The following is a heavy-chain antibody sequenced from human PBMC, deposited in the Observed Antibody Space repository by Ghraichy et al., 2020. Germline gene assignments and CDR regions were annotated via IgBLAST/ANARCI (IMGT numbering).Heavy chain of an antibody. D-gene: IGHD6-6*01. CDR1: GGSFSGYY. CDR2: INHSGST. Sequence: SETLSLTCAVYGGSFSGYYWSWIRQPPGKGLEWIGEINHSGSTNYNPSLKSRVTISVDTSKNQFSLKLSSVTAADTAVYYCARGGEAARLFDYWGQGTLVTVSS. J-gene: IGHJ4*02. CDR3: ARGGEAARLFDY. V-gene: IGHV4-34*01.